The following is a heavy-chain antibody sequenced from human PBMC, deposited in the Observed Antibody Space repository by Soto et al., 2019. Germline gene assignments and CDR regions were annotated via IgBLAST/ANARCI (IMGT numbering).Heavy chain of an antibody. CDR1: EFTFSSYD. Sequence: EVQLVESGGGLVQPGGSLRLSCAASEFTFSSYDMHWVRQATGKGLEWVSAIGTAGDTYYPGSVKGRFTISRENAKNSLYLQMNSLRAGDTAVYYCARVYRTVTVYYFDYWGQGTLVTVSS. CDR3: ARVYRTVTVYYFDY. CDR2: IGTAGDT. J-gene: IGHJ4*02. V-gene: IGHV3-13*01. D-gene: IGHD4-17*01.